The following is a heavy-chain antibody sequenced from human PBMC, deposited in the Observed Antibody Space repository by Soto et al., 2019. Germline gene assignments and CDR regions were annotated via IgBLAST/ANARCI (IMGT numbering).Heavy chain of an antibody. D-gene: IGHD3-10*01. CDR2: INPATGDT. V-gene: IGHV1-3*01. CDR3: ARAAGRSKLLPYYFDP. J-gene: IGHJ5*02. CDR1: GYAFTTSA. Sequence: QVPLVQSGAEVQKPGASVRISCQASGYAFTTSAIHWVRQAPGQSLEWMGWINPATGDTKYSQNVRGRVTFALDTSATTAYLELRSLASLDTAVYYCARAAGRSKLLPYYFDPWGQGTLVTVSS.